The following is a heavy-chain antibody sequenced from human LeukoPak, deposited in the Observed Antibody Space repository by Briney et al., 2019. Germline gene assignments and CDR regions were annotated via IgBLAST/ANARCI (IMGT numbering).Heavy chain of an antibody. V-gene: IGHV1-2*02. D-gene: IGHD3-10*01. Sequence: ASVKVSCKASGYTFTGYYMHWVRQAPGQGLEWMGWINPNSGGTNYAQKFQGRVTMTRDTSISTAYMELSRLRSDDTAVYYCAREGGSGSYYRNDAFDIWGQGTMVTVSS. CDR1: GYTFTGYY. CDR3: AREGGSGSYYRNDAFDI. J-gene: IGHJ3*02. CDR2: INPNSGGT.